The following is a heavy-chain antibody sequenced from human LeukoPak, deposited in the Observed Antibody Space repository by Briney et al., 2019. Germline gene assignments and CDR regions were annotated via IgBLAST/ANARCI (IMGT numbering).Heavy chain of an antibody. V-gene: IGHV1-2*02. D-gene: IGHD5-12*01. J-gene: IGHJ6*03. CDR2: INPNTGGT. Sequence: EASVKVSCKASGYTFTGYYMHWVRQAPGQGLEWMGWINPNTGGTNYAQKFQGRVTMTRDTSISTAYMELSRLRSDDTAVYYCARFYSGYGNYYYYMDVWGKGTTVTVSS. CDR3: ARFYSGYGNYYYYMDV. CDR1: GYTFTGYY.